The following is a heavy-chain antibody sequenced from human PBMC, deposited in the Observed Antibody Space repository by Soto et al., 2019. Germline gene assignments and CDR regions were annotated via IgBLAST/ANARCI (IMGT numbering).Heavy chain of an antibody. V-gene: IGHV3-23*01. CDR3: AKVPPYYYDRSASGTHAHDY. Sequence: GGSLRLSCAASEFAFSSYAMSWVRQAPGKGLEWVSGISGSADSTYYADSVKGRFTISRDNSRNTLYLQMNSLRAEDAAVYYCAKVPPYYYDRSASGTHAHDYLGQGTPVTVSS. CDR1: EFAFSSYA. D-gene: IGHD3-22*01. J-gene: IGHJ4*02. CDR2: ISGSADST.